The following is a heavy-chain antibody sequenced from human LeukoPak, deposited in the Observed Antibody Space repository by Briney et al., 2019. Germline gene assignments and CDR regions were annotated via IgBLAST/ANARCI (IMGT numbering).Heavy chain of an antibody. V-gene: IGHV4-39*07. Sequence: SETLSLTCTVSGGSISSSSYYWGWIRQPPGKGLEWIGSIYYSGSTYYNPSLKSRVTISVDTSKNQFSLKLSSVTAADTAVYYCARALRGYYYYYMDVWGKGTTVTVSS. CDR3: ARALRGYYYYYMDV. CDR1: GGSISSSSYY. J-gene: IGHJ6*03. D-gene: IGHD3-16*01. CDR2: IYYSGST.